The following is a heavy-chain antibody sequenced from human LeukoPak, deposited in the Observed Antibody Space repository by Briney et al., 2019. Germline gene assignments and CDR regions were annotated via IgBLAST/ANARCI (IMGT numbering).Heavy chain of an antibody. D-gene: IGHD3-22*01. Sequence: GASVKVSCKASGYTFTGYYMHWVRQAPGQGLEWMGWINPNSGGTNYAQKFQGRVTMTRDTSISTAYMELSRLRSDDTAVYYSARGSGYYYDDAFDIWGQGTMVTVSS. CDR1: GYTFTGYY. CDR2: INPNSGGT. J-gene: IGHJ3*02. V-gene: IGHV1-2*02. CDR3: ARGSGYYYDDAFDI.